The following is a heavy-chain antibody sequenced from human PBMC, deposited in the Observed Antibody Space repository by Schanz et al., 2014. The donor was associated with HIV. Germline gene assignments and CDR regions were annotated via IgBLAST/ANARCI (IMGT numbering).Heavy chain of an antibody. CDR3: ANSGYCTSGVCYTRGYDTDV. CDR1: GFTFNDYY. V-gene: IGHV3-11*01. CDR2: ISDTGTTT. Sequence: QVQLVESGGGLVKPGGSLRLSCAASGFTFNDYYMTWIRQAPGKGLEWVSYISDTGTTTYYADSVNGRFTISRDNAKNSMFLQMNSLRGEDTAVYYCANSGYCTSGVCYTRGYDTDVWGQGTTVTVSS. J-gene: IGHJ6*02. D-gene: IGHD2-8*01.